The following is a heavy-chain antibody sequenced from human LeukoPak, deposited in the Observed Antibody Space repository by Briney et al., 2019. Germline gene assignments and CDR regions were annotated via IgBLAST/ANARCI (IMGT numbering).Heavy chain of an antibody. CDR2: IYYSGST. J-gene: IGHJ4*02. D-gene: IGHD6-6*01. V-gene: IGHV4-61*01. CDR1: GGSVSSGNYY. Sequence: PSETLSLTCTVSGGSVSSGNYYWNWIRQPPGKGLEWIAYIYYSGSTNYNPSLKSRATISVDSSKNQFSLKLSSVTAADSAVYYCARLYSGSSILFDYWGQGTQVTVSS. CDR3: ARLYSGSSILFDY.